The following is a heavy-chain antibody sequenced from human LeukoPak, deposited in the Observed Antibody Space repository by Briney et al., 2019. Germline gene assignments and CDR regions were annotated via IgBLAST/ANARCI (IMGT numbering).Heavy chain of an antibody. J-gene: IGHJ4*02. CDR3: ARGVDRGVDY. CDR2: MSPNSGNT. CDR1: RYTFSSYD. V-gene: IGHV1-8*01. Sequence: ASVKVSCKGSRYTFSSYDINWVRQATGQGLEWMGWMSPNSGNTDYAQKFQGRVTMTRDTSIRTAYMELSSLREEDTAVYYCARGVDRGVDYWGQGTLVTVSS. D-gene: IGHD3-16*01.